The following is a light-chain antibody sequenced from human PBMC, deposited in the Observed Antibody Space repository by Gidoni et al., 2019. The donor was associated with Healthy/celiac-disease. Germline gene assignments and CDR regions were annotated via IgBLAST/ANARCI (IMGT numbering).Light chain of an antibody. CDR1: SSDVGGYNY. J-gene: IGLJ3*02. Sequence: QSALTQPASVSGSPGQSITISCPGTSSDVGGYNYVPWYQQHPGKAPKLMIYEVSNRPSGVPDRFSGSKSGNTASLTISGLQAEDEADYYCSSYTSSSTLGVFGGGTKLTVL. V-gene: IGLV2-14*01. CDR2: EVS. CDR3: SSYTSSSTLGV.